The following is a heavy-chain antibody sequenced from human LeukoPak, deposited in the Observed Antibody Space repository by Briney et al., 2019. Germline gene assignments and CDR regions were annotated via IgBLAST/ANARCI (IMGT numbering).Heavy chain of an antibody. J-gene: IGHJ4*02. D-gene: IGHD3-10*01. V-gene: IGHV1-58*01. CDR2: IVVGSGYT. CDR1: RFTFSSPT. Sequence: GASVKVSCKVSRFTFSSPTVQWVRQARGQRLEWIGWIVVGSGYTNYAQKSQEGVTFTGDVSTGTVYRALSSLRSEDTAVYYCAVARGLTDPLDFWGQGTLVTVSS. CDR3: AVARGLTDPLDF.